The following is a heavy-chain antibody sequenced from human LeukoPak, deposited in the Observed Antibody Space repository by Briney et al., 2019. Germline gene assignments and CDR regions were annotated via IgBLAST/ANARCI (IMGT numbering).Heavy chain of an antibody. V-gene: IGHV3-15*01. CDR2: IKSKTDGGTR. J-gene: IGHJ4*02. Sequence: GGSLRLSCAASGITFSNYWLHWVRQAPGKGLEWVGRIKSKTDGGTRDYAAPVKGRFTISRDDSKNTLYLQMNSLNTEDTAVYYCTTDIWYYTTSDYWGQGTLVTVSS. CDR1: GITFSNYW. CDR3: TTDIWYYTTSDY. D-gene: IGHD3-10*01.